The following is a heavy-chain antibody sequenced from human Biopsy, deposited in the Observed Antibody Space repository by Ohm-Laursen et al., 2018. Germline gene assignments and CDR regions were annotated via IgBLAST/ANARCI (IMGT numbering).Heavy chain of an antibody. CDR2: IFYSANT. Sequence: TLSLTCTVSGVSINGGRYYWNWIRHHPGKGLEWIGNIFYSANTYYNPSLKSRVTNSVDTSKNQFSLKLSSVTAADTAVYYCARLGSGDYFPTFFDFWGQGALVTVSS. D-gene: IGHD5-12*01. V-gene: IGHV4-31*03. CDR1: GVSINGGRYY. J-gene: IGHJ4*02. CDR3: ARLGSGDYFPTFFDF.